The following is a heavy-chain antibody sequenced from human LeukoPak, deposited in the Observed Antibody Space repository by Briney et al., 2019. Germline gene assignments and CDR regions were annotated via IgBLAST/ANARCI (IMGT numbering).Heavy chain of an antibody. CDR3: TSLPGYSSDFDY. V-gene: IGHV3-48*03. D-gene: IGHD6-19*01. Sequence: GGSLRLSCAASGFTFSTYDMNWVRQAPGKGLEWVSFISSSGSTIYYADSVKGRFTISRDNAKNSLYLQMNSLRAEDTAVYYCTSLPGYSSDFDYWAREPWSPSPQ. J-gene: IGHJ4*02. CDR2: ISSSGSTI. CDR1: GFTFSTYD.